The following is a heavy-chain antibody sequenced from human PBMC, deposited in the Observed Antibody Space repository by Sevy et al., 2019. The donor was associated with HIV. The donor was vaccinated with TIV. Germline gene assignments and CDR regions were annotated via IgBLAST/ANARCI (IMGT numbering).Heavy chain of an antibody. CDR3: ARDRYYCSSTSCYSYYYYYGMDV. V-gene: IGHV3-30*04. J-gene: IGHJ6*02. CDR1: GFTFSSYA. Sequence: GGSLRLSCAASGFTFSSYAMHWVRQAPGKGLEWVAVISYDGSNKYYADSVKGRFTISRDNSKNTLYLQMNILRAEDTAVYYCARDRYYCSSTSCYSYYYYYGMDVWGQGTTVTVSS. D-gene: IGHD2-2*01. CDR2: ISYDGSNK.